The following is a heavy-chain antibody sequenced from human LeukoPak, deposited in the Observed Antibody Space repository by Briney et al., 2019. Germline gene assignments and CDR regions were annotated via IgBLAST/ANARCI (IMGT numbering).Heavy chain of an antibody. J-gene: IGHJ5*02. CDR3: ARKGLRSHRANWFDP. CDR1: GFTFSDYY. V-gene: IGHV3-11*01. CDR2: ISSSGSTI. Sequence: GGSLRLSCTASGFTFSDYYMSWIRQAPGKGLEWVSYISSSGSTIYYADSVKGRFTISRDNAKNSLYLQMNSLRAEDTAVYYCARKGLRSHRANWFDPWGQGTLVTVSS. D-gene: IGHD3-16*01.